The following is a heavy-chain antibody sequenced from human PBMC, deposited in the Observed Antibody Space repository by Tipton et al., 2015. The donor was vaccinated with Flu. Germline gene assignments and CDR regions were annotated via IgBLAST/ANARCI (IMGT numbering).Heavy chain of an antibody. CDR1: GGSSSSYY. CDR2: IYYTGNT. Sequence: TLSLTCTVSGGSSSSYYWGWIRQPPGKGLEWIGYIYYTGNTNYNPSLRSRVTISQDTSKNQFSLKMRSVTAADTAVYYCARDKGSPSGYDYWGQGALVTVSS. V-gene: IGHV4-59*01. D-gene: IGHD3-3*01. J-gene: IGHJ4*02. CDR3: ARDKGSPSGYDY.